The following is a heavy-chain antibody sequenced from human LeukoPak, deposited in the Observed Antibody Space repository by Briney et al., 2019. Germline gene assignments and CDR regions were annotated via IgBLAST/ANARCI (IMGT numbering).Heavy chain of an antibody. CDR3: TRAPRKAWFDP. V-gene: IGHV4-59*01. J-gene: IGHJ5*02. CDR2: TSYSENT. Sequence: SETLSLTCSVSGGSISSFYCSWIRQPPGKGLEWIGYTSYSENTNYNPSLKSRVTMSVDTSRKQFSLRLTSVTAADTAVYYCTRAPRKAWFDPWGQGTLVTVSS. D-gene: IGHD1-14*01. CDR1: GGSISSFY.